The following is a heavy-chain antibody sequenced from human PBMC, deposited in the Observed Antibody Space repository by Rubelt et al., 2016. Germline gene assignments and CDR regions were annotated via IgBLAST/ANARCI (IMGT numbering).Heavy chain of an antibody. J-gene: IGHJ4*02. CDR2: ISSSGSYI. Sequence: SISSSGSYIYYADSVKGRFTISRDNAKNSLYLQMNSLRAEDTAVYYCAREEGIRYYYDSSGYYSYFDYWGQGTLVTVSS. D-gene: IGHD3-22*01. V-gene: IGHV3-21*01. CDR3: AREEGIRYYYDSSGYYSYFDY.